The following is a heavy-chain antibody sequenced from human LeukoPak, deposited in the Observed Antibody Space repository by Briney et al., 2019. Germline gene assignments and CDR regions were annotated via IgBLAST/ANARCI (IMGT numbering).Heavy chain of an antibody. CDR2: IVGSGSNT. Sequence: GGSLRLSCAASGFTFSSYAMSWVRQAPGKGLEWVSAIVGSGSNTYNADSVKGRSTISRDNSKSTLYLQIDSLGVEDTAVYYCAKGNYGSGSHHFDYWGQGTLVIVSS. J-gene: IGHJ4*02. D-gene: IGHD3-10*01. CDR3: AKGNYGSGSHHFDY. CDR1: GFTFSSYA. V-gene: IGHV3-23*01.